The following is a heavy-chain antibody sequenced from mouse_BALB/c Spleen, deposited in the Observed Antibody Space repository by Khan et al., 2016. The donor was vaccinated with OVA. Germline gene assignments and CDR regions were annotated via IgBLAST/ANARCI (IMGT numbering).Heavy chain of an antibody. J-gene: IGHJ2*01. Sequence: EVQLQEAGPGLVKPSQSLSLTCTVTGYSITSDYAWNWIRQFPGNKLEWMGFISYSGNTNYNPSLKSRISITRDTSKNQFFLQLNSVTTEDTARDYCARVYGGDFDYWGQGTTLTVSS. CDR1: GYSITSDYA. CDR2: ISYSGNT. CDR3: ARVYGGDFDY. V-gene: IGHV3-2*02. D-gene: IGHD1-1*01.